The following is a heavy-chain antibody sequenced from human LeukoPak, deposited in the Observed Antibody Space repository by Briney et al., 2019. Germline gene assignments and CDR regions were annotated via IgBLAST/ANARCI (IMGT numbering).Heavy chain of an antibody. Sequence: GESLRISCKGSGYIFINYWISWVRQMPGKGLEWMGRIDPSDSYNNYNPSFQGHVTISVDKSISTAYLQWSSLKASDTAMYYCARDYDSRGGVVTYWGQGTLVTVSS. V-gene: IGHV5-10-1*01. CDR2: IDPSDSYN. CDR3: ARDYDSRGGVVTY. CDR1: GYIFINYW. D-gene: IGHD3-22*01. J-gene: IGHJ4*02.